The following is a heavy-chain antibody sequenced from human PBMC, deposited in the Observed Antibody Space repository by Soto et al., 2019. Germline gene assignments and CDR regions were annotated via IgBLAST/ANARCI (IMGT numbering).Heavy chain of an antibody. Sequence: GWSLRLSCVAWGFTFGSYEMNSVRHASGKRLDWISYIGGSGDTIYYSDSVKGRFTISRDNAKNSLYLQMNSLRAGDTAVYYCARDLRTSGGVYFDSWGQGTLVTVSS. D-gene: IGHD3-10*01. CDR1: GFTFGSYE. CDR2: IGGSGDTI. J-gene: IGHJ4*02. CDR3: ARDLRTSGGVYFDS. V-gene: IGHV3-48*03.